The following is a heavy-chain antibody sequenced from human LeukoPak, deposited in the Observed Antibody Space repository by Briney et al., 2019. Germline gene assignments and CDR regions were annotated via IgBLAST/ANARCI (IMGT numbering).Heavy chain of an antibody. J-gene: IGHJ4*02. V-gene: IGHV3-33*01. D-gene: IGHD1-26*01. CDR2: IWYDGSNK. CDR3: ARDRGIVGARIDY. Sequence: GGSLRLSCAASGFTFSSYGMHWVRQAPGKGLEWVAVIWYDGSNKYYADSVKGRFTISRDNSKNTLYLQMNSLRDEDTAVYYCARDRGIVGARIDYWGQGTLVTVSS. CDR1: GFTFSSYG.